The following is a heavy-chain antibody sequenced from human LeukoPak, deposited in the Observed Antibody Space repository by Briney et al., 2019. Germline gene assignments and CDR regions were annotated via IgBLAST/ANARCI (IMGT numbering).Heavy chain of an antibody. Sequence: ASVKVSCKASGYTFTGYYMHWVRQAPGQGLEWMGWINPNSGSTNYAQKFQGRVTMTRDTSISTAYMELSRLRSDDTAVYYCASSYDSSGSYYEVSYYGMDVWGQGTTVTVSS. D-gene: IGHD3-22*01. J-gene: IGHJ6*02. CDR2: INPNSGST. CDR3: ASSYDSSGSYYEVSYYGMDV. CDR1: GYTFTGYY. V-gene: IGHV1-2*02.